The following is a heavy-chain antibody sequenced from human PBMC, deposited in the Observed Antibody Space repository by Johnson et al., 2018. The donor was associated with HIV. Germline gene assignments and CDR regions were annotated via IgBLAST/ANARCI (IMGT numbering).Heavy chain of an antibody. CDR3: ARGRITMVQGVIFGAFDI. CDR1: GFTFSSYG. CDR2: ISYDGTNE. V-gene: IGHV3-30*03. D-gene: IGHD3-10*01. Sequence: QVQLVESGGGVVQPGRSLRLSCAASGFTFSSYGMHWVRQAPGKGLEWVAVISYDGTNEFYADSVKGRFTVSRDSSKNTLFLQMNSLRAEDTAVYYCARGRITMVQGVIFGAFDIWGQGTMVTVSS. J-gene: IGHJ3*02.